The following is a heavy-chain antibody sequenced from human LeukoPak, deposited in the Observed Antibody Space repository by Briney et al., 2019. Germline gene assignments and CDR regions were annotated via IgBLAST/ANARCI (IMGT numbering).Heavy chain of an antibody. CDR3: ARGVEPLAANTLAY. CDR1: GFTVITND. Sequence: GGSLRLSCAASGFTVITNDMTWVRQAPGMGLEWVSVLYSDGNTKYADSVQGRFTISRDNSKNTLYLEMNTLSPDDTAVYYCARGVEPLAANTLAYWGQGTLVTVSS. D-gene: IGHD1-14*01. J-gene: IGHJ4*02. V-gene: IGHV3-53*01. CDR2: LYSDGNT.